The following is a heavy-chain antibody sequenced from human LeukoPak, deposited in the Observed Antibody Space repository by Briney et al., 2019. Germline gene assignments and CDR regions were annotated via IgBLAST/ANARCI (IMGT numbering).Heavy chain of an antibody. D-gene: IGHD6-13*01. CDR2: INTSSSAI. J-gene: IGHJ4*02. Sequence: GGALRVSCAASGFTFSSYGMSWVRPAPGKGLEWVSYINTSSSAIYYADSVKGRLTLSRDNAKNSLYLQMDSLRDEDTGVYYCARAAYSSSPDYWGQGTLVTVSS. V-gene: IGHV3-48*02. CDR1: GFTFSSYG. CDR3: ARAAYSSSPDY.